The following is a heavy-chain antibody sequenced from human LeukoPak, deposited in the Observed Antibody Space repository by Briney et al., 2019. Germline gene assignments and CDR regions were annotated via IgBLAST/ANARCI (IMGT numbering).Heavy chain of an antibody. Sequence: GASVKVSCKASGSTFTSYGISWVRQAPGQGLEWMGWISAYNGNINYAKKLQGRVTMTTDTSTSTAYMELRSLRSDDTAVYYCVRGKDYYDSSGYYFDYWGQGTLVTVSS. D-gene: IGHD3-22*01. J-gene: IGHJ4*02. CDR3: VRGKDYYDSSGYYFDY. CDR1: GSTFTSYG. CDR2: ISAYNGNI. V-gene: IGHV1-18*01.